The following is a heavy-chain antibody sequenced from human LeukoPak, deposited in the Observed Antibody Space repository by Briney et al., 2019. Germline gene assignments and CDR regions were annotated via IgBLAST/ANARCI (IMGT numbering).Heavy chain of an antibody. CDR1: GGSFSGYY. CDR2: INHSGST. J-gene: IGHJ4*02. V-gene: IGHV4-34*01. CDR3: ARVRSRVLRFLEWSYYFDY. Sequence: SETLSLTCAVYGGSFSGYYWSWIRQPPGKGLERIGEINHSGSTNYNPSLESRVTISVDTSKNQFSLKLSSVTAADTAVYYCARVRSRVLRFLEWSYYFDYWGQGTLVTVSS. D-gene: IGHD3-3*01.